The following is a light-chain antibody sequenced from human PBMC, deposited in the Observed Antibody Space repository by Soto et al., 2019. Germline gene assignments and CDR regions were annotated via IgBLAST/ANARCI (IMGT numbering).Light chain of an antibody. V-gene: IGKV3-15*01. CDR2: GAS. J-gene: IGKJ4*01. CDR3: QQYNNWPSLT. CDR1: QSVSSN. Sequence: EIVMTQSPATLSVSPRERATLSCRASQSVSSNLAWYQQKPGQAPRLLIYGASTRATGIPARFSGSGSGTEFTLTISSLQSEDFAVYYCQQYNNWPSLTFGGGTKV.